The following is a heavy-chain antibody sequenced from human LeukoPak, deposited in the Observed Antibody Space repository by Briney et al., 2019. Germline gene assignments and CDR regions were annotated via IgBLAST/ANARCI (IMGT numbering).Heavy chain of an antibody. V-gene: IGHV3-30*18. CDR2: ISYDGNNK. Sequence: PGGSLRLSCAASGCTFSSYGMHWVRQAPGKGLEWVAVISYDGNNKYYANSVKGRFTISRDNSKNTLYLQMNSLRAEDTAVYYCAKDGCSGGSCSFVDYWGQGTLVTVSS. J-gene: IGHJ4*02. CDR1: GCTFSSYG. D-gene: IGHD2-15*01. CDR3: AKDGCSGGSCSFVDY.